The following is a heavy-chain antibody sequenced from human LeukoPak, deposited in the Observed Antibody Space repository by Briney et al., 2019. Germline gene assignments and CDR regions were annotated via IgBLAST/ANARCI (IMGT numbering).Heavy chain of an antibody. CDR3: ARDPPSDV. CDR1: GYTFTGYY. J-gene: IGHJ6*04. V-gene: IGHV1-2*02. Sequence: ASVKVSCKASGYTFTGYYMHWVRQAPGQGLEWMGWIDPNSGGTNYAQKFRGRVTMTRDTSISTAYMELGRLRSDDTAVYYCARDPPSDVWGKGTTVTVSS. CDR2: IDPNSGGT.